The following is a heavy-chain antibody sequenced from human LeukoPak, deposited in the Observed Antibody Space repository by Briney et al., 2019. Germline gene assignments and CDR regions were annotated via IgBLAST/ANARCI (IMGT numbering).Heavy chain of an antibody. CDR3: AKELTVGTTSKNLDY. D-gene: IGHD1-26*01. V-gene: IGHV3-30*02. CDR1: GFTFSDYG. J-gene: IGHJ4*02. Sequence: GGSLRLSCALSGFTFSDYGMHWVRQAPGKGLEWVALIQYDGSNEYYADSVKGRFTISRDSSKSTLYLQMNSLRAEDTAVYYCAKELTVGTTSKNLDYWGQGTLVTVSS. CDR2: IQYDGSNE.